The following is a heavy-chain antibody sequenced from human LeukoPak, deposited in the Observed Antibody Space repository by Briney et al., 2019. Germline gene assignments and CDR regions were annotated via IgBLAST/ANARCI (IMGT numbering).Heavy chain of an antibody. CDR3: ARHYCSSTSCYLDY. D-gene: IGHD2-2*01. J-gene: IGHJ4*02. Sequence: GGSLRLSCAASGFTFSDYYMSWLPQAPGKGLEWVSYISSSGSTIYYADSVHGRFTISTGNAKYSLYLQMNSLTGEDTAVYYCARHYCSSTSCYLDYWGQGTLVTVSS. CDR2: ISSSGSTI. V-gene: IGHV3-11*04. CDR1: GFTFSDYY.